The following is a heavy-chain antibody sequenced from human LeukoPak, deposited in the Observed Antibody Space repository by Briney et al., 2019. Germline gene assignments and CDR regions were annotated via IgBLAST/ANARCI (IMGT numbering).Heavy chain of an antibody. Sequence: GGSLRLSCAASGFTFSAYYMSWIRQAPGKGLEWVSYISSSGSTIYYADSVKGRFTISRDNAKNSLYLQMNSLRAEDTAVYYCARVGTIFGVARYYFDYWGQGTLVTVSS. CDR2: ISSSGSTI. CDR3: ARVGTIFGVARYYFDY. CDR1: GFTFSAYY. J-gene: IGHJ4*02. D-gene: IGHD3-3*01. V-gene: IGHV3-11*01.